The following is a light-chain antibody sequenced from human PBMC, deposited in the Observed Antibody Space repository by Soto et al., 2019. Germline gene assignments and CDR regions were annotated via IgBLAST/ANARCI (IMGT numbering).Light chain of an antibody. V-gene: IGKV1-27*01. Sequence: DIRMTQSRASLSASVGDSVTITCRASQGINNYLAWYQQKPGKVPVLLIYSASTLKPGIPSRFSGSGTGTDFTLTISSLQPEDFATYYCQKYDSAPRTFGQGTKVDIK. J-gene: IGKJ1*01. CDR2: SAS. CDR1: QGINNY. CDR3: QKYDSAPRT.